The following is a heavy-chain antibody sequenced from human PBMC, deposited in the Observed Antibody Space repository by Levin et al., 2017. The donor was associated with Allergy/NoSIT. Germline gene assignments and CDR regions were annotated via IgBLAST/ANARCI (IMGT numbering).Heavy chain of an antibody. J-gene: IGHJ4*02. V-gene: IGHV3-23*01. Sequence: GGSLRLSCAASGFTFTSYAMSWVRQAPGKGLDWVSAISGSGGTTYFADSVKGRFTISRDNSKNTIYLQMNSLTADDTAIYYCAKNGVWGLYYFDYWGQGILVTVSS. CDR3: AKNGVWGLYYFDY. CDR1: GFTFTSYA. D-gene: IGHD2-8*01. CDR2: ISGSGGTT.